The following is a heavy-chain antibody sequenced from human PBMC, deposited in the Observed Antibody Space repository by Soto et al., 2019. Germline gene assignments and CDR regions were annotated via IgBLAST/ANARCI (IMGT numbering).Heavy chain of an antibody. J-gene: IGHJ4*02. CDR1: GCPLSCYD. Sequence: DGTMRRSWAPAGCPLSCYDMNLISTAPGKGLEWVSSISSSSSYIYYADSVKGRFTISRDNAKNSLYLQMNSLRAEDTAVYYCARVWEPGYDFWSGYYYYFDYWGQGTLVTVSS. D-gene: IGHD3-3*01. CDR2: ISSSSSYI. CDR3: ARVWEPGYDFWSGYYYYFDY. V-gene: IGHV3-21*01.